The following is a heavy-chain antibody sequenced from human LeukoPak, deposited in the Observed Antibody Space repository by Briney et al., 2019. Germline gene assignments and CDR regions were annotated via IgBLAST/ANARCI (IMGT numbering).Heavy chain of an antibody. D-gene: IGHD1-26*01. Sequence: ASVKVSCKASGYTLTSYAMHWVRQAPGQRLEWMGWINAGNGNTKYSQKFQGRVTITRDTSASTAYMELSSLRSEDTAVYYCARRVSGGSYFDYWGQGTLVTVSS. J-gene: IGHJ4*02. V-gene: IGHV1-3*01. CDR2: INAGNGNT. CDR3: ARRVSGGSYFDY. CDR1: GYTLTSYA.